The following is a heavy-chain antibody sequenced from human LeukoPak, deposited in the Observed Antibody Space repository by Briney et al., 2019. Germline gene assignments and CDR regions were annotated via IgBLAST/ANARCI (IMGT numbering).Heavy chain of an antibody. CDR3: AREWFGELFVYFDY. D-gene: IGHD3-10*01. CDR2: IIPIYGTA. J-gene: IGHJ4*02. V-gene: IGHV1-69*05. Sequence: GSSVKVSCKASGGTLSSYAISWVRQAPGQGLEWMGRIIPIYGTANYAQKFQGRVTITTDESTSTAYMELSSLTSEETAGYYCAREWFGELFVYFDYWGQGTLVTVSS. CDR1: GGTLSSYA.